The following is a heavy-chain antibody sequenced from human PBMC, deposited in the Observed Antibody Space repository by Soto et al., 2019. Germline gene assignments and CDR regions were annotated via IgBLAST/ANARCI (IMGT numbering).Heavy chain of an antibody. CDR1: GVSISSGNW. Sequence: SETLSLTCDVSGVSISSGNWWSWVRQPPGKGLEWIAEVYNDGSANCHPSLESRATISVDRSKNQFSLRLSSVTAADTGKYYCARLVYDSRLNYLYFDHWGQGTMVTVSS. CDR2: VYNDGSA. V-gene: IGHV4-4*02. D-gene: IGHD3-22*01. CDR3: ARLVYDSRLNYLYFDH. J-gene: IGHJ4*02.